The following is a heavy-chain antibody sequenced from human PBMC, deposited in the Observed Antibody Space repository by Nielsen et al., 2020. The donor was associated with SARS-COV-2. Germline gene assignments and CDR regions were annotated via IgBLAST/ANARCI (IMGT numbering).Heavy chain of an antibody. CDR2: IRSSSSCI. J-gene: IGHJ4*02. CDR3: ATSGGPYYYGSGSFDY. D-gene: IGHD3-10*01. V-gene: IGHV3-21*01. CDR1: GFTFSSYS. Sequence: GGSLRLSCAGSGFTFSSYSMNWVRQAPGKGLEWVSSIRSSSSCIYYADSVKGRFTISRDNAKNSLYLQMNSLRAEDTAVYYCATSGGPYYYGSGSFDYWGQGTLVTVSS.